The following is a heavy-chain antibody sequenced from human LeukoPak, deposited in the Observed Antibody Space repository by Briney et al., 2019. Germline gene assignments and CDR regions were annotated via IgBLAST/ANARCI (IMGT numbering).Heavy chain of an antibody. CDR3: ARRLGVITRDAYDI. J-gene: IGHJ3*02. V-gene: IGHV4-38-2*01. CDR1: GYSISSGYH. CDR2: IHHSGTT. D-gene: IGHD3-3*01. Sequence: PSETLSLTCAVSGYSISSGYHWGWIRQPPGKGLEWIGYIHHSGTTDYNPSLKSRVIILVDTTKNQFSLKVGSLTAADTAVYYCARRLGVITRDAYDIWGQRTMVIVSS.